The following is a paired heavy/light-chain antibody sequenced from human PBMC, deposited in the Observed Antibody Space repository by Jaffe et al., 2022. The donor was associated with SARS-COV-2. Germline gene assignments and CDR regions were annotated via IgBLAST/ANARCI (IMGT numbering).Heavy chain of an antibody. CDR1: GFTFDDYA. CDR3: AKEPYPIHTTVASHYYYYYGMDV. Sequence: EVQLVESGGGVVQPGGSLRLSCAASGFTFDDYAMHWVRQAPGKGLEWVSLISGDGGSTYYADSVKGRFTISRDNSKNSLYLQMNSLRTEDTALYYCAKEPYPIHTTVASHYYYYYGMDVWGQGTTVTVSS. V-gene: IGHV3-43*02. J-gene: IGHJ6*02. CDR2: ISGDGGST. D-gene: IGHD4-17*01.
Light chain of an antibody. J-gene: IGKJ2*01. CDR2: KVS. CDR3: MQGTHWPYT. V-gene: IGKV2-30*01. Sequence: DVVMTQSPLSLPVTLGQPASISCRSSQSLVYSDGNTYLNWFQQRPGQSPRRLIYKVSNRDSGVPDRFSGSGSGTDFTLKISRVEAEDVGVYYCMQGTHWPYTFGQGTKLEIK. CDR1: QSLVYSDGNTY.